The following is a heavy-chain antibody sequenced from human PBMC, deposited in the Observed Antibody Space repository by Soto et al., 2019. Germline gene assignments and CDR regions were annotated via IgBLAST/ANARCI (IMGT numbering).Heavy chain of an antibody. CDR2: IYYTGRT. Sequence: PSETLSLTCTVSGGSISSSSYYWGWIRQPPGKGLEWIGSIYYTGRTYYNPSLKSRVTISVDTSKNQFSLKLSSVTAADTAVYYCARQRRYYYDSSGYPDYWGQGTLVTVSS. D-gene: IGHD3-22*01. V-gene: IGHV4-39*01. CDR3: ARQRRYYYDSSGYPDY. CDR1: GGSISSSSYY. J-gene: IGHJ4*02.